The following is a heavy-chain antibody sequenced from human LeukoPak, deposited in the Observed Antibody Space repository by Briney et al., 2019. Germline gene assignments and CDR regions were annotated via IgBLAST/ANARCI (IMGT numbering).Heavy chain of an antibody. CDR2: IYYSGST. D-gene: IGHD3-10*01. CDR1: GGSISSYY. J-gene: IGHJ4*02. CDR3: ARGGLGFGGYYFDY. V-gene: IGHV4-59*01. Sequence: SETLSLTCTVSGGSISSYYWSWIRQPPGKGLEWIGYIYYSGSTNYNPSLKSRVTISVDTSKNQFSLKLSSVTAADTAVYYCARGGLGFGGYYFDYWGQGTLVTVSS.